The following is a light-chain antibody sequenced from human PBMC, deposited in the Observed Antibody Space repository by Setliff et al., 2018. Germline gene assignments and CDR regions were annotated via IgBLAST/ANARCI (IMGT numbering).Light chain of an antibody. CDR3: QSYDSSREV. J-gene: IGLJ3*02. CDR1: SGSIASND. CDR2: EDN. V-gene: IGLV6-57*01. Sequence: NFMLTQPHSVSESPGKTVTISCTRSSGSIASNDVQWYQQRPGSSPTTVIYEDNQRPSGVPDRFSGSIDSSSNSASLTISGLKTEDEADHYCQSYDSSREVFGGGTK.